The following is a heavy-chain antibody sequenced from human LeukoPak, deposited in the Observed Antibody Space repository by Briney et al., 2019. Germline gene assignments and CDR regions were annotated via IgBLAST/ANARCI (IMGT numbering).Heavy chain of an antibody. CDR2: INPNSGGT. CDR3: ARDGTGVYNLVQY. V-gene: IGHV1-2*02. CDR1: GYTFTGYY. D-gene: IGHD5-24*01. J-gene: IGHJ1*01. Sequence: ASVKVSCTASGYTFTGYYMHWVRQAPGQGLEWMGWINPNSGGTNYAQKFQGRVTMTRDTSISAVYMELSRLRSDDTAVYYCARDGTGVYNLVQYWGQGTLDTVSS.